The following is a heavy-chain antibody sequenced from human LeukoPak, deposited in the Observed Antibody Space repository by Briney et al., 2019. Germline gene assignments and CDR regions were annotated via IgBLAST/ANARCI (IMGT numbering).Heavy chain of an antibody. CDR2: ISGSGGST. CDR1: GFTFSNYA. CDR3: ARQSGYCSDGSCYFDY. D-gene: IGHD2-15*01. J-gene: IGHJ4*02. Sequence: GGSLRLSCAASGFTFSNYAMSWVRRAPGRGLEWVSAISGSGGSTYYADSVKGRFTISRDNSKNTLHLQMNSLRAEDTAIYHCARQSGYCSDGSCYFDYWGQGTLVPVSS. V-gene: IGHV3-23*01.